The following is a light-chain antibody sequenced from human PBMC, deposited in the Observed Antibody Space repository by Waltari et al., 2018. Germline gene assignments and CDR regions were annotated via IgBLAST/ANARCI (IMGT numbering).Light chain of an antibody. Sequence: DIVMTQSPDSLAVSLGERATINCKSSQSLLYSSNNTNYLAWYQQKPGQPPKRLIYWASTRESGVPDRFSGSGSGTDFTLTISSLQAEDVAVYYCQQYYSIPRTFGQGTKV. CDR2: WAS. CDR1: QSLLYSSNNTNY. V-gene: IGKV4-1*01. CDR3: QQYYSIPRT. J-gene: IGKJ1*01.